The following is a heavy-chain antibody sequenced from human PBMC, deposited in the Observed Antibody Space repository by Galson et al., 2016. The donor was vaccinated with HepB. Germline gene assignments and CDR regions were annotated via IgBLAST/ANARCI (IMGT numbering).Heavy chain of an antibody. CDR3: ARGGGGYIDFDS. D-gene: IGHD5-24*01. J-gene: IGHJ4*02. CDR1: GFTFSDYY. Sequence: SLRLSCAASGFTFSDYYMSWIRQAPGKGLEWVSYISGSRSTISYADSVKGRFTISRDNAKNSLYLQVNSLKPGDTAVYYCARGGGGYIDFDSWGQGTLVTVSS. CDR2: ISGSRSTI. V-gene: IGHV3-11*04.